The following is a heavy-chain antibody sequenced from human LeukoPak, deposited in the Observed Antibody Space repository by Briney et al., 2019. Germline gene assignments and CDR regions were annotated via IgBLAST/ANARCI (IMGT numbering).Heavy chain of an antibody. CDR2: IYYSGST. Sequence: SETLSLTCAVYGGSFSGYYWSWIRQPPGKGLEWIGYIYYSGSTNYNPSLKSRVTISVDTSKNQFSLKLSSVTAADTAVYYCARVRVVRPYYYYYYYMDVWGKGTTVTVSS. J-gene: IGHJ6*03. CDR3: ARVRVVRPYYYYYYYMDV. CDR1: GGSFSGYY. V-gene: IGHV4-59*01. D-gene: IGHD4-17*01.